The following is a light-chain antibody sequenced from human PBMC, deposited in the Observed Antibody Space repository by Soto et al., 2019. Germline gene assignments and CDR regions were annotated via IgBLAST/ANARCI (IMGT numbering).Light chain of an antibody. Sequence: QSVLTQPRSVSVSPGQSVTISCTGTSSDVGGYNYVSWYQQHPGKAHKLMICDVSKRPSGVPDRFSGSKSGNTASLTISGLQAEDEADYYCCSYAGSYTYVFGTGTKVTVL. CDR1: SSDVGGYNY. CDR2: DVS. CDR3: CSYAGSYTYV. V-gene: IGLV2-11*01. J-gene: IGLJ1*01.